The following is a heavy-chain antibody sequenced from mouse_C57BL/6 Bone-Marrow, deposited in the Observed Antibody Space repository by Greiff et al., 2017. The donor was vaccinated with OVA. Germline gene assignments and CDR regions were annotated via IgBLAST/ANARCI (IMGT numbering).Heavy chain of an antibody. Sequence: QVQLQQPGAELVRPGSSVKLSCKASGYTFTSYWMHWVKQRPIQGLEWIGNIDPSDSETHYNQKFKDKATLPVDKSSSTAYMQLSSLTSEDSAVYYCARALYGTPFAYWGQGTLVTVSA. CDR3: ARALYGTPFAY. V-gene: IGHV1-52*01. CDR2: IDPSDSET. J-gene: IGHJ3*01. D-gene: IGHD2-1*01. CDR1: GYTFTSYW.